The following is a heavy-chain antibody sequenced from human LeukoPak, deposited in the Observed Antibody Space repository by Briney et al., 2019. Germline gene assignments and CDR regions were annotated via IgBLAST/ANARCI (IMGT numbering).Heavy chain of an antibody. Sequence: GGSLRLSCAASGFTFSNYWMSWVRQAPGKGLEWVANMKQDASEISYVGSVKGRFTISRDNAKNSLYLQMNSLRAEDTAIYYCARRALSSGYYPQFDYWGQGTLVIVSS. CDR3: ARRALSSGYYPQFDY. CDR2: MKQDASEI. CDR1: GFTFSNYW. V-gene: IGHV3-7*01. J-gene: IGHJ4*02. D-gene: IGHD3-22*01.